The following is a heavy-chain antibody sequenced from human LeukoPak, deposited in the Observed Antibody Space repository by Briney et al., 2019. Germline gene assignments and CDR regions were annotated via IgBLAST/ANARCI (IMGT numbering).Heavy chain of an antibody. Sequence: SETLSLTCAVYGGSFSGYYWSWIRQPPGKGLEWIGEINHSGSTNYNPSLKSRVTISVDTSKNQFSLKLSPVTAADTAVYYCARGRLKGYCSGGSCYSTRYYFDYWGQGTLVTVSS. D-gene: IGHD2-15*01. CDR1: GGSFSGYY. CDR3: ARGRLKGYCSGGSCYSTRYYFDY. J-gene: IGHJ4*02. V-gene: IGHV4-34*01. CDR2: INHSGST.